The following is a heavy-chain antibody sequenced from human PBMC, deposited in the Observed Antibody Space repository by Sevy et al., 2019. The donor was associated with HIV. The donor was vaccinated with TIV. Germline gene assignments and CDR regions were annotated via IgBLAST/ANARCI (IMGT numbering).Heavy chain of an antibody. D-gene: IGHD5-12*01. CDR2: TYYRSKWYK. CDR1: GDSVSSNSPA. Sequence: SQTISLTCAISGDSVSSNSPAWNWIRQSPSRGLEWLGRTYYRSKWYKDYAVSVKSRITINPDTSKNQFSLQLNSVTPEDTAVYYCARRWLRSGFDIWGHGTMVTVSS. J-gene: IGHJ3*02. CDR3: ARRWLRSGFDI. V-gene: IGHV6-1*01.